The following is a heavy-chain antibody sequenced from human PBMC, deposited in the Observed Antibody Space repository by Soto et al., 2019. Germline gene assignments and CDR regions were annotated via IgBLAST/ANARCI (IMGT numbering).Heavy chain of an antibody. J-gene: IGHJ5*02. V-gene: IGHV1-69*13. D-gene: IGHD2-15*01. CDR2: IFPIFGTA. CDR3: ARMPRGSGGSCSSDSWCER. Sequence: SVKVSCRAPGANFSSYAISWVRQAPGPGLEWMGGIFPIFGTANYAQKFQGIVTITADESTSTASMELSILRSEATAVYYCARMPRGSGGSCSSDSWCERWGRGTLVAV. CDR1: GANFSSYA.